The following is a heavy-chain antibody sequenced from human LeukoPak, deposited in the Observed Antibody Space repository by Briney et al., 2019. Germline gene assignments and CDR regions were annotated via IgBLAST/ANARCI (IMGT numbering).Heavy chain of an antibody. Sequence: GGSLRLSCAASGFTFSNYAMTWVRQAPGKGLEWVSSISSSSSYIYYADSVKGRFTIARDNAKNSLYLQMNSLRAEDTAVYYCARYCGSTSCYPGVDYWGQGTLVTVSS. J-gene: IGHJ4*02. D-gene: IGHD2-2*01. V-gene: IGHV3-21*01. CDR2: ISSSSSYI. CDR1: GFTFSNYA. CDR3: ARYCGSTSCYPGVDY.